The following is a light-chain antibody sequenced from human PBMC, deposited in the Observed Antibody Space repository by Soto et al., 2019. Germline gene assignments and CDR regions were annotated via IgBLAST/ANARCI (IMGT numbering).Light chain of an antibody. V-gene: IGLV2-23*02. J-gene: IGLJ7*01. CDR2: EVS. CDR1: SSDVGSYNL. CDR3: CSYAGVRILYV. Sequence: QSVLTQPASVSGSPGQSITISCNGTSSDVGSYNLVSWYQQHPGKAPKLMIYEVSKRPSGVSNRFSGSKSGNTASLTISGLQAEDEADYYCCSYAGVRILYVFGIGTQLTVL.